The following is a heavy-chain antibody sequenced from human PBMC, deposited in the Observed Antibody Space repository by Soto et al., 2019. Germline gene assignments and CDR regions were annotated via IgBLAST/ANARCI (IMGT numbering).Heavy chain of an antibody. J-gene: IGHJ4*02. V-gene: IGHV3-74*01. CDR1: GFIFTNFW. Sequence: PGGSLRLSCEAFGFIFTNFWMHWVRQVPGKGLVWVSRIDTSGSSTSYADSVKGRFTISRDNAKNTVSLQMNSLRAEDTGVYYCAKDSWYFDLWSQGSLVTVSS. CDR2: IDTSGSST. D-gene: IGHD6-13*01. CDR3: AKDSWYFDL.